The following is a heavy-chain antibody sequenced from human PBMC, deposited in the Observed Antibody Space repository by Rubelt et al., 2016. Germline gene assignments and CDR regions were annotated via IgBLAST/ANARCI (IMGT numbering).Heavy chain of an antibody. D-gene: IGHD2-2*03. CDR2: IYYSGST. V-gene: IGHV4-31*03. Sequence: QVQLQESGPGLVKPSQTLSLTCTVSGGSINSGGYYWSWIRQHPGKGLEWIGYIYYSGSTDYNPSLKSRVTISVDTSKNQFSLKLSSVTAADTAVYYCARLPLGYCSSTSCYFDAFDIWGQGTMVTVSS. CDR1: GGSINSGGYY. CDR3: ARLPLGYCSSTSCYFDAFDI. J-gene: IGHJ3*02.